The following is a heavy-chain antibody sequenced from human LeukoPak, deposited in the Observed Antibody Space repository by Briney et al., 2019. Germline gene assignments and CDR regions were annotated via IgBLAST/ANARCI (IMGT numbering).Heavy chain of an antibody. D-gene: IGHD5-18*01. CDR3: ARGPLYSYGIDY. Sequence: SETLSLTCAVYGGSFSGYYWSWIRQPPGKGLEWIGEINHSGSTSYNPSLKSRVTISVDTSKNQFSLKLSSVTAADTAVYYCARGPLYSYGIDYWGQGTLVTVSS. J-gene: IGHJ4*02. CDR2: INHSGST. CDR1: GGSFSGYY. V-gene: IGHV4-34*01.